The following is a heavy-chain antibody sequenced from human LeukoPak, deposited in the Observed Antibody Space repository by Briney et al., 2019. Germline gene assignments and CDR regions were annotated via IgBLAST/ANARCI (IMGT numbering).Heavy chain of an antibody. CDR3: AREKNLPYYDYVWGSRALDY. J-gene: IGHJ4*02. CDR2: ISAYNGNT. V-gene: IGHV1-18*01. CDR1: VYTFTSYG. Sequence: ASVKVSCKASVYTFTSYGISWVRQAPGQGLEGVGWISAYNGNTNYAQKPQGRVTMTTDTSTSTAYMELRSLRSDDTAVYYCAREKNLPYYDYVWGSRALDYWGQGTLVTVSS. D-gene: IGHD3-16*01.